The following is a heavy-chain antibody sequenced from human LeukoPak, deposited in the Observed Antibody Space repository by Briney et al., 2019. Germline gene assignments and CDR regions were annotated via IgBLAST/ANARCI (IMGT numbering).Heavy chain of an antibody. D-gene: IGHD5-12*01. J-gene: IGHJ4*02. Sequence: PSETLSLTCAVYGGSFSGYYWSWICQPPGKGLEWIGEINHSGSTNYNPSLKSRITISVDTSKNQFSLKLSSVTAADTAVYYCARLGHSGYDPRSDYWGQGTLVTVSS. V-gene: IGHV4-34*01. CDR1: GGSFSGYY. CDR2: INHSGST. CDR3: ARLGHSGYDPRSDY.